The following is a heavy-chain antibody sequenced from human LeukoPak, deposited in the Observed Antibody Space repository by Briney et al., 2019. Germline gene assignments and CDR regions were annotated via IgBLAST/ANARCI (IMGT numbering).Heavy chain of an antibody. CDR2: INPNSGGT. CDR1: GYTFTGYY. J-gene: IGHJ6*02. CDR3: ARDRVLWFGDRYYYYYGMDV. V-gene: IGHV1-2*02. Sequence: ASVKVSCKASGYTFTGYYMHWVRQAPGQGLEWMGWINPNSGGTNYAQKFQGRVTMTRDTSISTAYMELSRLRSDDTAVYYCARDRVLWFGDRYYYYYGMDVWGQGTTVTVSS. D-gene: IGHD3-10*01.